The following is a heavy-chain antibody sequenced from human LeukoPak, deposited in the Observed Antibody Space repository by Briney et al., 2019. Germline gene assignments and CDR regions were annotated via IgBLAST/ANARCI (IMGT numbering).Heavy chain of an antibody. J-gene: IGHJ6*02. Sequence: ASVTVSCKASGYTFTSYGISWVRQAPGQGLEWMGWISAYNGNTNYAQKLQGRVTMTTDTSTSTAYMELRSLRSDDTAVYYCAREMDYYDFWSGYYKSSYYYYYGMDVWGQGTTVTVSS. CDR1: GYTFTSYG. CDR2: ISAYNGNT. D-gene: IGHD3-3*01. CDR3: AREMDYYDFWSGYYKSSYYYYYGMDV. V-gene: IGHV1-18*01.